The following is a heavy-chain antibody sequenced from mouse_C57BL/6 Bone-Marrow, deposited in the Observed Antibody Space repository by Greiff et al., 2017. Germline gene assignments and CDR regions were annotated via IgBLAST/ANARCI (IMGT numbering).Heavy chain of an antibody. CDR1: GFTFSDYG. J-gene: IGHJ1*03. D-gene: IGHD4-1*01. V-gene: IGHV5-17*01. CDR2: ISSGSSTI. Sequence: EVKVVESGGGLVKPGGSLKLSCAASGFTFSDYGMHWVRQAPEKGLEWVAYISSGSSTIYYADTVKGRFTISRDNAKNTLFLQMTSLRSEDTAMYYCATGTMYFDVWGTGTTVTVSS. CDR3: ATGTMYFDV.